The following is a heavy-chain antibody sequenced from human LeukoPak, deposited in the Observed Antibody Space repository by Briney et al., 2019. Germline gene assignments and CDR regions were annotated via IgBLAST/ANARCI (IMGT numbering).Heavy chain of an antibody. J-gene: IGHJ4*02. CDR3: AKTRPLDSSSWSHGDY. Sequence: GRSLRLSCAASGFTFSSYAMHWVRQAPGKGLEWVAVISYDGSNKYYADSVKGRFTISRDNSKNTLYLQMNSLRAEDTAVYYCAKTRPLDSSSWSHGDYWGQGTLVTVSS. CDR1: GFTFSSYA. V-gene: IGHV3-30*04. D-gene: IGHD6-13*01. CDR2: ISYDGSNK.